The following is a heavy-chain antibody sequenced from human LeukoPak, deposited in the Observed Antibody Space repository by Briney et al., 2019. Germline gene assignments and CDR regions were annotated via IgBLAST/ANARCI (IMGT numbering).Heavy chain of an antibody. CDR3: ARERLAVAGTFYFDY. J-gene: IGHJ4*02. CDR2: IVVGSGNT. Sequence: GTSVKVSCKASGFTFTSSAMQWVRQARGQRLGWIGWIVVGSGNTNYAQKFQERVTITRDMSTSTAYMELSSLRSEDTAVYYCARERLAVAGTFYFDYWGQGTLVTVSS. V-gene: IGHV1-58*02. D-gene: IGHD6-19*01. CDR1: GFTFTSSA.